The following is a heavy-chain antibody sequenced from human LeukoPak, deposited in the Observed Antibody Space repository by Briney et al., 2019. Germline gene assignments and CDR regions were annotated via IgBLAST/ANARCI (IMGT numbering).Heavy chain of an antibody. Sequence: ASVKVSCKASGYTFTSYAMNWVRQAPGQGLEWMGWISTNTGNPTYAQGVTGRFVFSLDTSANTAYLQISSLKAEDTAVYYCARDRGEYTSGWYTSDFFDHWGQGALVTVSS. CDR3: ARDRGEYTSGWYTSDFFDH. V-gene: IGHV7-4-1*02. D-gene: IGHD6-19*01. J-gene: IGHJ4*02. CDR1: GYTFTSYA. CDR2: ISTNTGNP.